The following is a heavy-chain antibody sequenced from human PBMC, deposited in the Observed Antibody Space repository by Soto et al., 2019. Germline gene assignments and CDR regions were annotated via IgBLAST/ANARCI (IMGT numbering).Heavy chain of an antibody. V-gene: IGHV3-23*01. J-gene: IGHJ4*02. D-gene: IGHD3-9*01. CDR1: GFTFSSYA. CDR2: ISGSGGST. Sequence: PGGSLRLSCAASGFTFSSYAMSWVRQAPGKGLEWVSAISGSGGSTYYADSVKGRFTISRDNSKNTLYLQMNSLRAEDTAVYYCAKDPDSYYDILTGYHFDYWGQGTLVTVSS. CDR3: AKDPDSYYDILTGYHFDY.